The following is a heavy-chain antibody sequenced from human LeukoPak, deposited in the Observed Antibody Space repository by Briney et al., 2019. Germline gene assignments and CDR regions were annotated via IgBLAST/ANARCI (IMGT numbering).Heavy chain of an antibody. V-gene: IGHV4-31*03. CDR3: ARDREAVTNHDAFDI. CDR2: IYYSGST. J-gene: IGHJ3*02. Sequence: SETLSLTCTVSGGSISSGGYYWSWIRQHPGKGLEWIGYIYYSGSTYYNPSLKSRVTISVDTSKNQFSLKLSSVTAADTAVYYCARDREAVTNHDAFDIWGQGTMVTVSP. D-gene: IGHD4-17*01. CDR1: GGSISSGGYY.